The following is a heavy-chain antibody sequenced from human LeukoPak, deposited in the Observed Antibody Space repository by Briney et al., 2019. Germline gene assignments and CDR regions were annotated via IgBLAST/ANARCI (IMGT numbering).Heavy chain of an antibody. V-gene: IGHV1-69*05. CDR1: GGTFSSYA. CDR2: IIPIFGTA. J-gene: IGHJ6*03. CDR3: ASRGNWNSGYYYYMDV. D-gene: IGHD1-7*01. Sequence: SVKVSCKASGGTFSSYAISWVRQAPGQGLEWMGGIIPIFGTANYAQKFQGRVTITTDESTSTAYMELSSLRSEDTAVYYCASRGNWNSGYYYYMDVWGKGTTVTVSS.